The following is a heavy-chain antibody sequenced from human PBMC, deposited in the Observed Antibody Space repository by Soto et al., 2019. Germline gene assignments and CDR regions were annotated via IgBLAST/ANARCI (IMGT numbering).Heavy chain of an antibody. CDR2: IYYSGST. D-gene: IGHD5-12*01. CDR3: ARARGYSVAGGYYYYYGMDV. Sequence: SETLSLTCTVSGGSISSYYWSWIRQPPGKGLEWIGYIYYSGSTNYNPSLKSRVTISVDTSKNQFSLKLSSVTAADTAVYYCARARGYSVAGGYYYYYGMDVWGQGTTVTVSS. CDR1: GGSISSYY. J-gene: IGHJ6*02. V-gene: IGHV4-59*01.